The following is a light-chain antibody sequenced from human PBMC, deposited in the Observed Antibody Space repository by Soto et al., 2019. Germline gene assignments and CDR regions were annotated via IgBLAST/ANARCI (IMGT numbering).Light chain of an antibody. V-gene: IGLV2-14*01. CDR2: EVS. J-gene: IGLJ3*02. Sequence: QSALTQPASVSGSPGQSITISCTGTSSDIGSNNYVYWFQQRPGRAPTLIIYEVSNRPSGVSTHFSGSKSGNTASLTISGLLPEDEAEYYCSSYTTTTRLFGGGTKLTVL. CDR3: SSYTTTTRL. CDR1: SSDIGSNNY.